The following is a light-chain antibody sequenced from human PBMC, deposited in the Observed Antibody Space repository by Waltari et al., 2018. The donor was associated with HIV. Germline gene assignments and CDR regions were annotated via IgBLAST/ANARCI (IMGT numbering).Light chain of an antibody. Sequence: QSALTQPASVSGSPGQSITIPCTGPTSDVGGYRYVSWYQQHPGKAPKLMIYDVSKRPSGVSNRFSGSKSGNTASLTISGLQAEDEADYYCSSYTSSSTYVFGTGTKVTVL. J-gene: IGLJ1*01. CDR1: TSDVGGYRY. V-gene: IGLV2-14*03. CDR3: SSYTSSSTYV. CDR2: DVS.